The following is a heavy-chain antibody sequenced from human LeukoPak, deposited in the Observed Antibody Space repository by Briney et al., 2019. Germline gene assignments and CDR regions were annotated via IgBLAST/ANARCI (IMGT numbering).Heavy chain of an antibody. Sequence: GESLQISCKGSGYHFTSYWIGWVRPMPGKGLEWMGIIYPGDSDTRYSPSFQGQVTISADKSISTAYLQLSSLKASDTAMYYCARKLRYFDEIDYWGQGTLVTVSS. CDR3: ARKLRYFDEIDY. V-gene: IGHV5-51*01. J-gene: IGHJ4*02. CDR2: IYPGDSDT. D-gene: IGHD3-9*01. CDR1: GYHFTSYW.